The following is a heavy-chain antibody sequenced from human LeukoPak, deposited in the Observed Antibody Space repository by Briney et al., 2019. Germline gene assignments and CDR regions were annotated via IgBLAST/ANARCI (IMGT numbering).Heavy chain of an antibody. CDR3: AKTGYSISSGDYYYYMDI. CDR1: GFTFSSYG. Sequence: GRSLRLSCAASGFTFSSYGMHWDRQAPGKGLAWVAVIWYDGSNKYYADSVKGRFTISRDNSKNTLYLQMNSLRAEDTAVYYCAKTGYSISSGDYYYYMDIWGKGTTVTVSS. V-gene: IGHV3-33*06. CDR2: IWYDGSNK. J-gene: IGHJ6*03. D-gene: IGHD6-6*01.